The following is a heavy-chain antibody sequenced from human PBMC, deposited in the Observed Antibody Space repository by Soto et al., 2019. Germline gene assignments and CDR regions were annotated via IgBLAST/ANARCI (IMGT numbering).Heavy chain of an antibody. D-gene: IGHD2-15*01. V-gene: IGHV3-30-3*01. J-gene: IGHJ6*02. CDR1: GFTFRNHA. CDR2: IAYDGSNA. CDR3: ARGDREDILVVFGARPGEYGIDI. Sequence: QVQLVESGGGVVQPGGSLRLSCAASGFTFRNHAMHWVRQAPGKGLECLAVIAYDGSNAFYRDSVKGRFTISRDNSKHALCLHMNSLRSEDGGVYYWARGDREDILVVFGARPGEYGIDIGGQGTPVTVSS.